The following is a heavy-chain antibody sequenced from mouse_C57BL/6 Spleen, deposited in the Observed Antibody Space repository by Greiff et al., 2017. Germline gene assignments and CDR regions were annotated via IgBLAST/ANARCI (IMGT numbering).Heavy chain of an antibody. D-gene: IGHD2-10*02. V-gene: IGHV1-80*01. CDR1: GYAFSSYW. CDR3: ARRGYGNYFDY. J-gene: IGHJ2*01. Sequence: VQLQQSGAELVKPGASVKISCKASGYAFSSYWMNWVKQRPGKGLEWIGQIYPGDGDTNYNGKFKGKATLTADKSSSTAYMQLSSLTSDDSAVYFCARRGYGNYFDYWGQGTTLTVSS. CDR2: IYPGDGDT.